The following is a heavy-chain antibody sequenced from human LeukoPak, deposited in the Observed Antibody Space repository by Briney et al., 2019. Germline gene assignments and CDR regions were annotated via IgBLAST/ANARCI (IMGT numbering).Heavy chain of an antibody. V-gene: IGHV1-69*13. CDR2: IIPIFGTA. D-gene: IGHD1-1*01. J-gene: IGHJ4*02. Sequence: SVKVSCKASGGTFTSYAISWVRQAPGQGLEWMGGIIPIFGTANYAQKFQGRVTITADESTSTADMELSSLRAEDTAVYYCARSEERDGPTGLDYWGQGTLVTVSS. CDR1: GGTFTSYA. CDR3: ARSEERDGPTGLDY.